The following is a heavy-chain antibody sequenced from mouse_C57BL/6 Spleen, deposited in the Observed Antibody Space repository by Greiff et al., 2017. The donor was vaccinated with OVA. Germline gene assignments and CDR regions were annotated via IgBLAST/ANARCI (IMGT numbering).Heavy chain of an antibody. D-gene: IGHD2-4*01. Sequence: EVQLQESGAELVKPGASVKLSCTASGFNIKDYYMHWVKQRTEQGLEWIGRIDPEDGETKYAPKFQGKATITADTSSNTAYLQLSSLTSEDTAVYYCAREGLGFDDYDEGAMDYWGQGTSVTVSS. J-gene: IGHJ4*01. CDR3: AREGLGFDDYDEGAMDY. CDR1: GFNIKDYY. CDR2: IDPEDGET. V-gene: IGHV14-2*01.